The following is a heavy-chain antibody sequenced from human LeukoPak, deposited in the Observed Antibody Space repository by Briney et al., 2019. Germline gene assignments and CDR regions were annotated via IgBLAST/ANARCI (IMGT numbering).Heavy chain of an antibody. CDR3: ARGANNPRNTVFGVVTLYYFDY. D-gene: IGHD3-3*01. CDR2: MNPNGANT. CDR1: GYTFTNYD. V-gene: IGHV1-8*03. Sequence: ASVKVFCKTSGYTFTNYDITWVRQAPGQGLEWMGWMNPNGANTGYAQKFQGRVSITRDTSISTAYMELSSLRSKDTAVYYCARGANNPRNTVFGVVTLYYFDYWGRGTLVTVSS. J-gene: IGHJ4*02.